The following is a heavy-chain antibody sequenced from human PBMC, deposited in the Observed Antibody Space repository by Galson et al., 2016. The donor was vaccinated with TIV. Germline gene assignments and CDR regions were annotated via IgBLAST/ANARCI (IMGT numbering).Heavy chain of an antibody. CDR2: ISDDGNT. D-gene: IGHD3-22*01. J-gene: IGHJ6*02. CDR3: ARDRVVDATYYYYYYGMDV. Sequence: SLRLSCAASGLSVSINYMTWVRQAPGKGLEWVSLISDDGNTYYADSVKGRFTISRDNSKNTLYLQRNTLRVEDTAVYFCARDRVVDATYYYYYYGMDVWGQGTAVTVSS. V-gene: IGHV3-66*02. CDR1: GLSVSINY.